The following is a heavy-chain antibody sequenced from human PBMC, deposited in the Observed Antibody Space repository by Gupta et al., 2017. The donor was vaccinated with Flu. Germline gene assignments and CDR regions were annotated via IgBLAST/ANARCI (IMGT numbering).Heavy chain of an antibody. CDR2: KKENGSEK. V-gene: IGHV3-7*04. Sequence: TFGSYWRSWVGQATGKGLEWVANKKENGSEKYYVDAVKGRFTISRDKAKNSLYLQMNSLRVEDTAVYYCARAYENYYGRDVWGQGTTVTVSS. CDR3: ARAYENYYGRDV. D-gene: IGHD3-3*01. J-gene: IGHJ6*02. CDR1: TFGSYW.